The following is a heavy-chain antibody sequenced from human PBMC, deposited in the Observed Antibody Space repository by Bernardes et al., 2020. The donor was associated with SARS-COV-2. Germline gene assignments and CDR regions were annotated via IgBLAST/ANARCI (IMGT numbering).Heavy chain of an antibody. J-gene: IGHJ6*02. CDR2: IYSGGST. Sequence: GGSLRLSCAASGFTVSSNYMSWVRQAPGKGLEWVSVIYSGGSTYYADSVKGRFTISRDNSKNTLYLQMNSLRAEDTAVYYCASDIVVVPAASYYYYGMDVWGQGTTVTVSS. D-gene: IGHD2-2*01. CDR1: GFTVSSNY. V-gene: IGHV3-53*01. CDR3: ASDIVVVPAASYYYYGMDV.